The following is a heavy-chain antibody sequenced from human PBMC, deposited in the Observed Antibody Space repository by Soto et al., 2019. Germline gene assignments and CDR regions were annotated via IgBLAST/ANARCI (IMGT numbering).Heavy chain of an antibody. CDR1: GVSFSGYY. Sequence: SETLSLTCAVYGVSFSGYYWSWIRQPPGKGLEWIGEINHSGSTNYNPSLKSRVTISVDTSKSQFSLKLSSVTAADTAVYYCAGDYYDSSDYYHGDAFDIWGRGTMVTVSS. CDR2: INHSGST. V-gene: IGHV4-34*01. CDR3: AGDYYDSSDYYHGDAFDI. D-gene: IGHD3-22*01. J-gene: IGHJ3*02.